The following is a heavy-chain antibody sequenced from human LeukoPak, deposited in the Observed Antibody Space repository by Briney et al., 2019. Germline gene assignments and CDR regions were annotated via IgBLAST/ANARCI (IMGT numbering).Heavy chain of an antibody. J-gene: IGHJ4*02. CDR1: GYDFTNFV. D-gene: IGHD6-19*01. CDR2: LRPYNGNT. V-gene: IGHV1-18*01. Sequence: SVTVSFKASGYDFTNFVIAWVRRAPCQELEWMGWLRPYNGNTRYAQKFQGRVAMTTDTSTTTAYMELRGLRFNDTAVYYCARAGPGSGWYFDYWGQGTLVTVSS. CDR3: ARAGPGSGWYFDY.